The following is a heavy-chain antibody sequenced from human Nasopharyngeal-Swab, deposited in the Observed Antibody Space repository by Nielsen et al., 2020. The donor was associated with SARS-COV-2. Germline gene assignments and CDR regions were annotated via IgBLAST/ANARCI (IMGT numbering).Heavy chain of an antibody. Sequence: GASLKISCAVSGFPLKNYNMIWVRQAPGKGLEWLSYISVSSLTTYYADSVKGRFTISRDNAKNTLYLQINSLRVEDTAGDYCARWRGSTTGYFDYWGQGTLVTVSS. V-gene: IGHV3-48*04. D-gene: IGHD3-16*01. CDR2: ISVSSLTT. J-gene: IGHJ4*02. CDR1: GFPLKNYN. CDR3: ARWRGSTTGYFDY.